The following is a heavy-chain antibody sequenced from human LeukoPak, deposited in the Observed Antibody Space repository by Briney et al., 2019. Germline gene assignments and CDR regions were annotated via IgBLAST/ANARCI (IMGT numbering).Heavy chain of an antibody. CDR3: ARGRRIAAAGLSYFDY. J-gene: IGHJ4*02. CDR2: ISSSSSYI. Sequence: PGRSLRLSCTASGFTFGDYAMSWVRQAPGKGLEWVSSISSSSSYIYYADSVKGRFTISRDNAKNSLYLQMNSLRAEDTAVYYCARGRRIAAAGLSYFDYWGQGTLVTVSS. CDR1: GFTFGDYA. D-gene: IGHD6-13*01. V-gene: IGHV3-21*01.